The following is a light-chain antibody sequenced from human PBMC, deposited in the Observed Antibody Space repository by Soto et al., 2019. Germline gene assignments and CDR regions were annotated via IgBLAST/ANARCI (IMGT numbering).Light chain of an antibody. CDR1: QSLLYNNTYNY. J-gene: IGKJ5*01. Sequence: VMTQSPLPLPFTPGKPASISCRSIQSLLYNNTYNYLDWYVQKPGQSPQLLIYFGSNRAPGVPDRFSGSGSGTDFTLKINRVEAEDVGTYYCMQALQSLTFGQGTRLEIQ. CDR2: FGS. CDR3: MQALQSLT. V-gene: IGKV2-28*01.